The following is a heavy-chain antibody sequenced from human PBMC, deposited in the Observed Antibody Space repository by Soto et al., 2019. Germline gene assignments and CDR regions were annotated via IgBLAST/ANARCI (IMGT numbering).Heavy chain of an antibody. CDR3: ARTTVTGYFDL. D-gene: IGHD4-17*01. V-gene: IGHV4-39*01. CDR2: AYYSGNI. CDR1: GGSISSSSYY. J-gene: IGHJ2*01. Sequence: SETLSLTCTVSGGSISSSSYYWGWIRQPPGKGLEWIGSAYYSGNIYSNPSLKSRVTISVDTSKNQFSLKLSSVTAADTAVYYCARTTVTGYFDLWGRGTLVTVSS.